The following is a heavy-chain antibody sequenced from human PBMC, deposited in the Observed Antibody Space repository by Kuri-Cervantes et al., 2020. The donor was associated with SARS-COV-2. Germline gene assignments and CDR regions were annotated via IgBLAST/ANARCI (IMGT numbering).Heavy chain of an antibody. CDR1: GGSISSYY. CDR2: IYYSGST. CDR3: ARSGYSSSWYSEEDYYYYMDV. D-gene: IGHD6-13*01. Sequence: ESLKISCTVSGGSISSYYWSWIRQPPGKGLEWIGYIYYSGSTNYNPSLKSRVTISVDTSKNQFSLKLSSVTAADTAVYYCARSGYSSSWYSEEDYYYYMDVWGKGTTVTVSS. V-gene: IGHV4-59*01. J-gene: IGHJ6*03.